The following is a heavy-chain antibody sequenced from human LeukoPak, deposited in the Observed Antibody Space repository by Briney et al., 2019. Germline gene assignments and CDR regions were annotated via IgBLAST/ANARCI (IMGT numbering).Heavy chain of an antibody. Sequence: ASVKVSCKASGYTFTSYGISWVRQAPGQGLEWMGWISAYNGNTNYAQKLQGRVTMTTDTSTSTAYMELRSLRSDDTAVYYCARGNRGSWSQYYFDYWGQGTLVTVSS. CDR3: ARGNRGSWSQYYFDY. CDR2: ISAYNGNT. CDR1: GYTFTSYG. V-gene: IGHV1-18*01. J-gene: IGHJ4*02. D-gene: IGHD6-13*01.